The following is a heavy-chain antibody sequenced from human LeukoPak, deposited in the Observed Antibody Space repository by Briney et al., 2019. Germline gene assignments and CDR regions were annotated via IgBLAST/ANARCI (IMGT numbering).Heavy chain of an antibody. V-gene: IGHV4-34*01. Sequence: KPSETLSLTCAVYGGSFSGYYWSWIRQPPGKGLEWIGEINHSGSTNYNPSLKSRVTISVDTSKNQFSLKLSSVTAADTAVYYCARGYSSGSPGMDVWGQGTTVTVSS. CDR2: INHSGST. CDR1: GGSFSGYY. CDR3: ARGYSSGSPGMDV. D-gene: IGHD6-19*01. J-gene: IGHJ6*02.